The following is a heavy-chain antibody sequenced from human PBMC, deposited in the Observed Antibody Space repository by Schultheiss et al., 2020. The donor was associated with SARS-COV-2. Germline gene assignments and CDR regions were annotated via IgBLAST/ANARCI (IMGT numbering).Heavy chain of an antibody. J-gene: IGHJ6*02. CDR1: GGSISSGSYY. CDR3: AREEERITMTYYYYGMDV. Sequence: SQTLSLTCTVSGGSISSGSYYWSWIRQPAGKGLEWIGRIYTSGSTNYNPSLKSRVTMSVDTSKNQFSLKLSSVTAADTAVYYCAREEERITMTYYYYGMDVWGQGTTVTVSS. CDR2: IYTSGST. V-gene: IGHV4-61*02. D-gene: IGHD3-22*01.